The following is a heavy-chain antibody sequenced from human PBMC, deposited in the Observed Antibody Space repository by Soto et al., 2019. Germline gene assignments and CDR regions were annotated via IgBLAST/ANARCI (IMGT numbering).Heavy chain of an antibody. J-gene: IGHJ5*02. Sequence: QLQLQESGSGLVKPSQTLSLTCAVSGGSISSGGYSWSWIRQPPGKGLEWIGYIYHSGSTYYNPSLKSRVTISVDRSKNQFSLKLSSVTAADTAVYYCARDNRCTNGVCSRGNWFDPWGQGTLVTVSS. CDR1: GGSISSGGYS. CDR2: IYHSGST. CDR3: ARDNRCTNGVCSRGNWFDP. D-gene: IGHD2-8*01. V-gene: IGHV4-30-2*01.